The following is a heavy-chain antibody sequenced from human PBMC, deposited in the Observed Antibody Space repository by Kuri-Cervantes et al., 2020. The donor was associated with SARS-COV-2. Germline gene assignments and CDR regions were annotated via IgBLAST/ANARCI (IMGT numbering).Heavy chain of an antibody. J-gene: IGHJ4*02. V-gene: IGHV3-9*01. CDR3: AKDDHILGSVVIATPLY. Sequence: GGSLRLSCAASGFTFDDYAMHWVRQAPGKGLEWVSGISWNSGSIGYADSVKGRFTISRDNSKNTLYLQMNSLRAEDTAVYYCAKDDHILGSVVIATPLYWGQGTLVTVSS. CDR1: GFTFDDYA. CDR2: ISWNSGSI. D-gene: IGHD2-21*01.